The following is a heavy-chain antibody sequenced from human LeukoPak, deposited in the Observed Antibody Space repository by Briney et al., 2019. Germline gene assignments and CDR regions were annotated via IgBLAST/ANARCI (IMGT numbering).Heavy chain of an antibody. Sequence: GGSLRLSCAASGFTFSSYSMNWVRQAPGKGLEWVSYISSSSSTIYYADSVKGRFTISRDNAKNSLYLRMNSLRAEDTAEYYCARDRWTAMLYWGQGTLVTVSS. CDR3: ARDRWTAMLY. CDR2: ISSSSSTI. V-gene: IGHV3-48*01. D-gene: IGHD2-21*02. CDR1: GFTFSSYS. J-gene: IGHJ4*02.